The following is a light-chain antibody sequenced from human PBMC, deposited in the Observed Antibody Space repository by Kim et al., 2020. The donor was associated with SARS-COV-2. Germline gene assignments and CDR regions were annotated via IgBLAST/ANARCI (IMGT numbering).Light chain of an antibody. CDR1: KLGNKY. J-gene: IGLJ3*02. V-gene: IGLV3-1*01. Sequence: SVSPGPTASITCSGDKLGNKYTCWYQQKPGQSPVLVIYQDSKRPSGIPERFSGSNSGNTATLTISGTRAMDEADYYCQAWDRTTVVFGGGTQLTVL. CDR2: QDS. CDR3: QAWDRTTVV.